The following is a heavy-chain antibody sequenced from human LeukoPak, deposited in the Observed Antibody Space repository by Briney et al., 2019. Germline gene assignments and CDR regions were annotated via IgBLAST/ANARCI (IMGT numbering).Heavy chain of an antibody. CDR1: GFSFKDYA. CDR3: ARVPGGMEWSDFDY. D-gene: IGHD3-3*01. Sequence: GGSLRLSCAASGFSFKDYAMSWVRQAPGKGLEWVSSISSINNYIWYADSVKGRFTISRDNPKNSLYLQMNSMRAEDTAVYYCARVPGGMEWSDFDYWGQGTLVAVSS. CDR2: ISSINNYI. J-gene: IGHJ4*02. V-gene: IGHV3-21*06.